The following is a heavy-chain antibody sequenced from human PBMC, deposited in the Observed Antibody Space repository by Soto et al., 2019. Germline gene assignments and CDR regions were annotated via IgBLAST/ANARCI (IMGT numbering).Heavy chain of an antibody. V-gene: IGHV4-34*01. CDR2: INHSGNT. Sequence: QVQLQQWGAGLLKPSETLSLTYAVYGGSFSDYYWSWLRQPPGKGPEWIGEINHSGNTKYNPSLESRVTISVDTSKNQFSLKLNSVSAADTAVYYCARTGGMDVWSQGATVTVSS. J-gene: IGHJ6*02. CDR1: GGSFSDYY. CDR3: ARTGGMDV.